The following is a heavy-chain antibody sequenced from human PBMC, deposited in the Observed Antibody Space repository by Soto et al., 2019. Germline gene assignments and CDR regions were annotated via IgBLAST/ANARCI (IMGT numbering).Heavy chain of an antibody. CDR1: GFTFSSYG. CDR3: AKGGNYDHQGNPPDAFDI. Sequence: QVQLVESGGGVVQPGRSLRLSCAASGFTFSSYGMHWVRQAPGKGLEWVAVISYDGSNKYYADSVKGRFTISRDNSKNTLYLQMNSLRAEDTAVYYCAKGGNYDHQGNPPDAFDIWGQGTMVTVSS. CDR2: ISYDGSNK. V-gene: IGHV3-30*18. J-gene: IGHJ3*02. D-gene: IGHD1-7*01.